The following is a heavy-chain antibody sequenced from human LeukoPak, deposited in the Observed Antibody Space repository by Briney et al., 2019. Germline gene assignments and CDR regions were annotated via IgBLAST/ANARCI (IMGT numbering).Heavy chain of an antibody. J-gene: IGHJ4*02. CDR2: ISGSGGYT. CDR1: GFTFSTYG. V-gene: IGHV3-23*01. D-gene: IGHD2-21*02. Sequence: GGSLRLSCAASGFTFSTYGMTWVRQAPGKGLEWVSTISGSGGYTYYADSVKGRFTISRDNSKNSLYLQMNSLRAEDTAVYYCAKVLTAPFFDYWGQGTLVTVSS. CDR3: AKVLTAPFFDY.